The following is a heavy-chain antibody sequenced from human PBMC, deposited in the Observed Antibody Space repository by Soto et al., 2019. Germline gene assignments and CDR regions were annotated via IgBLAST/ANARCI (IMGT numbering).Heavy chain of an antibody. CDR3: ATLPAAMYFYGSDV. CDR1: GGSVSISTYY. D-gene: IGHD2-2*01. V-gene: IGHV4-39*01. J-gene: IGHJ6*02. Sequence: QLQLRESGPGLVKPSETLSLTCSVSGGSVSISTYYWAWVRQTPGKGLEWLGSILHSGSTYYNPSLKSRRTLSVDTSADQFSLKLSSVTATDTGVYYCATLPAAMYFYGSDVWGPGTTVTVSS. CDR2: ILHSGST.